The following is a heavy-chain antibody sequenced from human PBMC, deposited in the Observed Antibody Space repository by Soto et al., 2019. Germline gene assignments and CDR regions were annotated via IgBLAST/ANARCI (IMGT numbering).Heavy chain of an antibody. D-gene: IGHD4-17*01. Sequence: SETLSLTCAVYGGSFSGYYWSWIRQPPGKGLEWIGEINHSGSTNYNPSLKSRVTISVDTSKNQFSLKLSSVTAADTAVYYCARMTTVTHSDYYYYYGMDVWGQGTTVTVSS. CDR1: GGSFSGYY. CDR2: INHSGST. J-gene: IGHJ6*02. CDR3: ARMTTVTHSDYYYYYGMDV. V-gene: IGHV4-34*01.